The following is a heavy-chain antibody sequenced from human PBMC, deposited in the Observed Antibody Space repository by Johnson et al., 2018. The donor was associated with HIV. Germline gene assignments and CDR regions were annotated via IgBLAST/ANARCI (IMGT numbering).Heavy chain of an antibody. J-gene: IGHJ3*02. CDR1: GFTFSSYA. CDR3: ARTEMITFGGVIVLGGAFDI. CDR2: ISYDGSNK. Sequence: VQLVESGGGVVQPGRSLRLSCAASGFTFSSYAMHWVRQASGKGLEWVAVISYDGSNKYYADSVKGRFTISRDNSKNTLYLQMNSLRAEDTAVYYVARTEMITFGGVIVLGGAFDIWGQGTMVTVSS. D-gene: IGHD3-16*02. V-gene: IGHV3-30-3*01.